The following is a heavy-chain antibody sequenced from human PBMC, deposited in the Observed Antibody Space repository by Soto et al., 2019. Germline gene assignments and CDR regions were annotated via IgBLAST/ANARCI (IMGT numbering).Heavy chain of an antibody. J-gene: IGHJ4*02. CDR1: GYTFTGYY. CDR2: INPNSGGT. CDR3: ARGYCSTTSCRTGFDY. D-gene: IGHD2-2*01. V-gene: IGHV1-2*04. Sequence: ASVKVXCKASGYTFTGYYMHWVRQAPGQGLEWMGWINPNSGGTNYAQKFQGWVTMTRDTSISTAYMELSRLRSDDTAVYYCARGYCSTTSCRTGFDYWGQGTLVTVPS.